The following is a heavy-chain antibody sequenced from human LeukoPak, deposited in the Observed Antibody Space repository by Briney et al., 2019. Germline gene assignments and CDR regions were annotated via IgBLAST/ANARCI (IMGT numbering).Heavy chain of an antibody. CDR2: IYYSGST. Sequence: SETLSLTCTVSGGSISSYYWSWIRQPPGKGLEWIGYIYYSGSTNYNPSLKSRVTISVDTSKNQFSLKLSSVTAADTAVYYCARASSIAAPAGYYGMDVWGQGTTVTVSS. CDR1: GGSISSYY. V-gene: IGHV4-59*01. J-gene: IGHJ6*02. CDR3: ARASSIAAPAGYYGMDV. D-gene: IGHD6-6*01.